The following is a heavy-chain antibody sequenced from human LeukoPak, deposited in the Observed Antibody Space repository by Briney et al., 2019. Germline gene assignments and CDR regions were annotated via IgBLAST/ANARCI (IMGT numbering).Heavy chain of an antibody. Sequence: SETLSLTCSLSGGSISGDYWNWIRQPPGKGLEWIGYRYYTGSANYNPSLKSRVTILVDTSKNQVSLKLTSVTAADTAEYYCARGGYESSGSYYFFDDWGQGTLVTVSS. V-gene: IGHV4-59*01. CDR3: ARGGYESSGSYYFFDD. CDR1: GGSISGDY. J-gene: IGHJ4*02. D-gene: IGHD3-22*01. CDR2: RYYTGSA.